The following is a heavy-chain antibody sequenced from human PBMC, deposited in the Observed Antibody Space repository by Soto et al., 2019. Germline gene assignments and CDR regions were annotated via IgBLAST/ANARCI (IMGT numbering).Heavy chain of an antibody. CDR3: ARWSSGITGTSSHYYYGMDV. CDR1: GGTFSSND. J-gene: IGHJ6*02. V-gene: IGHV1-69*01. D-gene: IGHD1-7*01. CDR2: SIPIFGTA. Sequence: LVQQWAEVVKTAASSEMFCRASGGTFSSNDIIWGRQHPARRRVWLGGSIPIFGTANYAQKFQGGVTSTADESTSTDYMELSSLRYEDTAVYYCARWSSGITGTSSHYYYGMDVWGQGTTVTVSS.